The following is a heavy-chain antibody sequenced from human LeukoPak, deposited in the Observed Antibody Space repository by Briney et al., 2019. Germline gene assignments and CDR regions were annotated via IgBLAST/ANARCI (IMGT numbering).Heavy chain of an antibody. CDR2: ISGSSSTI. CDR3: ARTRSYYDSSGFVY. CDR1: GFTFSGYI. J-gene: IGHJ4*02. V-gene: IGHV3-48*02. D-gene: IGHD3-22*01. Sequence: GGSLRLSCAASGFTFSGYIMNWVRQAPGKGLEWVSYISGSSSTIYYADSVKGRFTISRDNAKNSLYLQMNSLRDEDTAVYYCARTRSYYDSSGFVYWGQGTLVTVSS.